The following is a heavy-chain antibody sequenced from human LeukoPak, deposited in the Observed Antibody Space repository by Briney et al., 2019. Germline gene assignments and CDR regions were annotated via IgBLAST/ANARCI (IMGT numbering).Heavy chain of an antibody. D-gene: IGHD6-13*01. J-gene: IGHJ4*02. CDR1: GGSFSGYY. CDR3: ARHSSSWYSLDY. Sequence: SETLSLTCAVYGGSFSGYYWSWIRQPPGKGLEWIGEINHSGSTNYNPSLKSRVTISVDTSKNQFSLNLNSVTAADTAVYYCARHSSSWYSLDYWGQGTLVTVSS. V-gene: IGHV4-34*01. CDR2: INHSGST.